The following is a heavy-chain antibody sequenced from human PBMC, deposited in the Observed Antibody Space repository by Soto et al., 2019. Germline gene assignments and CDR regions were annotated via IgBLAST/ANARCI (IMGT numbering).Heavy chain of an antibody. CDR1: GISFSGYA. V-gene: IGHV3-23*01. J-gene: IGHJ5*02. Sequence: EVQLSESGGGLDQPGGSLRLSCVASGISFSGYAITWVRQAPGKGLECVSAISGTGDRTFYTDSVQGRFTTSRDNTPNSLHFEMNSPSLEDTSIYYCVRSATGGRYVIVWYLSPWSQGSMVSVSS. CDR3: VRSATGGRYVIVWYLSP. CDR2: ISGTGDRT. D-gene: IGHD3-16*01.